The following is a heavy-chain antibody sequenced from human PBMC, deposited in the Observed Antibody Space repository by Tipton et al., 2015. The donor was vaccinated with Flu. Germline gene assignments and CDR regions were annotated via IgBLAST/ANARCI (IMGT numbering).Heavy chain of an antibody. CDR3: ARDTAMGYFDY. CDR1: GDSIGSDY. V-gene: IGHV3-7*01. J-gene: IGHJ4*02. CDR2: IKQDGSEK. D-gene: IGHD5-18*01. Sequence: LSLTCSVSGDSIGSDYYWGWIRQAPGKGLEWVANIKQDGSEKYYVDSVKGRFTISRDNAKNSLYLQMNSLRAEDTAVYYCARDTAMGYFDYWGQGTLVTVSS.